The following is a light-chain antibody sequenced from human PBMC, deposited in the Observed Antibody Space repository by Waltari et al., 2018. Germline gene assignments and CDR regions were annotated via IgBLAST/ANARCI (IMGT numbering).Light chain of an antibody. CDR1: SSNMGAGYD. Sequence: LTQPPSVSGAPGQKVTISCIGSSSNMGAGYDVHWYQQLPGTAPKVLIYDTTKRPSEVPDRFSASRSGTSASLAIDGLLPEDEGDYYCQSFDSRLSGLVVFGGGTKLTVL. J-gene: IGLJ2*01. CDR2: DTT. V-gene: IGLV1-40*01. CDR3: QSFDSRLSGLVV.